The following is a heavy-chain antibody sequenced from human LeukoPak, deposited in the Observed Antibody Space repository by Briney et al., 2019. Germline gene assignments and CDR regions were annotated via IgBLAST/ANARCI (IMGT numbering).Heavy chain of an antibody. CDR1: GFTFSTYG. J-gene: IGHJ4*02. V-gene: IGHV3-30*02. CDR2: IWSDGINK. D-gene: IGHD6-19*01. CDR3: AKDLSKHSSGWSFDS. Sequence: GGSLRLSCAASGFTFSTYGMHWVRQAPGMGLEWVAFIWSDGINKYYADSVKGRFTISRDNSKGTLFLQMSSLRPEDTAVYYCAKDLSKHSSGWSFDSWGQGTLVTVSS.